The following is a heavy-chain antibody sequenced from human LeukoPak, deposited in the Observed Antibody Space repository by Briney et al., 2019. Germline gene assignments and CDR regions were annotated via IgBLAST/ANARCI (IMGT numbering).Heavy chain of an antibody. D-gene: IGHD3-3*01. V-gene: IGHV4-39*07. Sequence: SETLSLTCTVSGGSISSSSYYWGWIRQPPGKGLEWIGYIYHSGSTYYNPSLKSRVTISVDRSKNQFSLKLSSVTAADTAVYYCARDRPHYDFWSGPDYWGQGTLVTVSS. CDR3: ARDRPHYDFWSGPDY. CDR1: GGSISSSSYY. J-gene: IGHJ4*02. CDR2: IYHSGST.